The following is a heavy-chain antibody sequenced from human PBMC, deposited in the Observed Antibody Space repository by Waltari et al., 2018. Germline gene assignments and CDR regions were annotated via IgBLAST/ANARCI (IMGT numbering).Heavy chain of an antibody. CDR3: ARVGYYGSGSYFDY. D-gene: IGHD3-10*01. CDR2: ISSNGGRT. Sequence: EVQLVESGGGLVQPGGSLRLSCAASGFTFSSYAMHWVRQAPGKGLEYVSAISSNGGRTYYVDSVKGRFTISRDNSKNTLYLQMGSLRAEDMAVYYCARVGYYGSGSYFDYWGQGTLVTVSS. CDR1: GFTFSSYA. V-gene: IGHV3-64*07. J-gene: IGHJ4*02.